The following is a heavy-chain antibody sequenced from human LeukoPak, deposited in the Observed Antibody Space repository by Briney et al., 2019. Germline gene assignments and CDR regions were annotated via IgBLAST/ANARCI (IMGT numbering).Heavy chain of an antibody. CDR3: AKDTPLTAYSPGWSGNSFDS. J-gene: IGHJ4*02. CDR2: ITGSSRST. Sequence: TGGSLRLSCAASGFTFSSYAMSWVRQAPGKGLEWVLTITGSSRSTYYADSVRGRFTISRDNSKNTLYLQMNSLTAEDTAVYYCAKDTPLTAYSPGWSGNSFDSWGQGTLVTVSS. V-gene: IGHV3-23*01. CDR1: GFTFSSYA. D-gene: IGHD6-19*01.